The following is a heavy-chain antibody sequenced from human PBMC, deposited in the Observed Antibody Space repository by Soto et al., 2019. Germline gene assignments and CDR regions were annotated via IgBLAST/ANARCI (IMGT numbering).Heavy chain of an antibody. CDR2: ISSSSSTI. Sequence: EVQLVASGEGLVQPGGSLRLSCAASGFTFSSYSINWVRQVPGKGLEWVSCISSSSSTIYYSDSVKARFTTSKQKAKNSLYLQMNSLRAEDTAVYYCATSLDVWGQGTTVTVSS. V-gene: IGHV3-48*01. CDR1: GFTFSSYS. CDR3: ATSLDV. J-gene: IGHJ6*02.